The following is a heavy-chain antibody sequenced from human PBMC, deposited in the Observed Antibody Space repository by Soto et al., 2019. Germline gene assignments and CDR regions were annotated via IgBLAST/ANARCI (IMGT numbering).Heavy chain of an antibody. D-gene: IGHD2-21*02. Sequence: SETLSLTCAVYGGSFSGYYWSWIRQPPGKGLEWIGEINHSGSTNYNPSLKSRVTISVDTSKNQFSLKLSSVTAADTAVYYCARVLRAYCGGDCYSYYYGMDVWGQGTTVTVSS. J-gene: IGHJ6*02. CDR1: GGSFSGYY. V-gene: IGHV4-34*01. CDR3: ARVLRAYCGGDCYSYYYGMDV. CDR2: INHSGST.